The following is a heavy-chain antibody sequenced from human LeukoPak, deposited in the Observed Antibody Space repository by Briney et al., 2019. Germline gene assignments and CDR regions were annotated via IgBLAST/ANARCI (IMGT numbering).Heavy chain of an antibody. CDR3: AGESVLRYFDWLFLMDV. D-gene: IGHD3-9*01. V-gene: IGHV4-39*07. Sequence: PSETLSLTCTVSGGSISSSSYYWGWIRQPPGKGLEWIGSIYYSGSTYYNPSLKSRVTISVDTSKNQFSLKLSSVTAADTAVYYCAGESVLRYFDWLFLMDVWGKGTTVTISS. J-gene: IGHJ6*03. CDR2: IYYSGST. CDR1: GGSISSSSYY.